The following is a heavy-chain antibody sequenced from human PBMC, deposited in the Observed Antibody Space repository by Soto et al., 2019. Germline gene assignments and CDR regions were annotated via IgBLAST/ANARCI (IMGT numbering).Heavy chain of an antibody. Sequence: ASVKVSCRGSGYSFTGYDMHWVRFAPGQGLEVMVGIHPNSGVTNYAQKFQGRVTRASGTSISTAYMELSRLRSYDTACYSYASSISREIVNWGQGTLFTVSS. V-gene: IGHV1-2*02. CDR2: IHPNSGVT. D-gene: IGHD2-21*01. J-gene: IGHJ4*02. CDR1: GYSFTGYD. CDR3: ASSISREIVN.